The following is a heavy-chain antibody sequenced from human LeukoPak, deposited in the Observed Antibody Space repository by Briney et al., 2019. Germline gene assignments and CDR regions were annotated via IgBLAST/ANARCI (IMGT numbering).Heavy chain of an antibody. CDR2: IKEAGSES. CDR3: AKDILKEFEFRFDY. CDR1: GFIFRSYW. D-gene: IGHD2-15*01. V-gene: IGHV3-7*03. J-gene: IGHJ4*02. Sequence: GGSLRLSCAASGFIFRSYWMTWVRRAPGRGLEWVANIKEAGSESSYVDSVKGRFTISRDNAKNSLYLQMNSLRAEDTALYYCAKDILKEFEFRFDYWGQGTLVTVSS.